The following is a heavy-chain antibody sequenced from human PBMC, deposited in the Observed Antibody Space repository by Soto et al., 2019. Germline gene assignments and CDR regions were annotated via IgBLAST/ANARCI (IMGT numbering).Heavy chain of an antibody. CDR1: GGTFTVYT. CDR2: IIPMFGTT. J-gene: IGHJ1*01. Sequence: QVQLVQSGAEINKPGSSVKVSCRASGGTFTVYTIIWVRQAPGQGLEWMGGIIPMFGTTDYAQKFQGRVTITADDSTRTVFMELSSLRSEDTAVYYCARGNDNYGDSPPEYFQHWGQGTLVAVST. CDR3: ARGNDNYGDSPPEYFQH. D-gene: IGHD4-17*01. V-gene: IGHV1-69*01.